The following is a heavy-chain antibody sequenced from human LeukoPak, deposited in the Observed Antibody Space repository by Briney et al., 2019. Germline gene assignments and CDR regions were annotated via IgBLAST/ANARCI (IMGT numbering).Heavy chain of an antibody. Sequence: SETLSLTCTVSGYSISSGYYWGWIRQPPGKGLEWIGSIYHSGSTYYNPSLKSRVTISVDTSKNQFSLKLSSVTAADTAVYYCAREDSSSVSWFDPWGQGTLVTVSS. V-gene: IGHV4-38-2*02. CDR3: AREDSSSVSWFDP. J-gene: IGHJ5*02. CDR1: GYSISSGYY. CDR2: IYHSGST. D-gene: IGHD6-6*01.